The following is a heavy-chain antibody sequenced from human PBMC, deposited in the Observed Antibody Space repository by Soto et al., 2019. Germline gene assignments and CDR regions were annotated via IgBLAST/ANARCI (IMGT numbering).Heavy chain of an antibody. Sequence: SETLSLTCTVSGGSISSYYWSCIRQPPGKGLEWIVYIYYTGSTNYNPSLKSRVTISVDTSKNQFSLKLSSVTAADTAVYYCARHPAYGDYEGEFDPWGQGTLVTVSS. V-gene: IGHV4-59*08. CDR1: GGSISSYY. J-gene: IGHJ5*02. D-gene: IGHD4-17*01. CDR2: IYYTGST. CDR3: ARHPAYGDYEGEFDP.